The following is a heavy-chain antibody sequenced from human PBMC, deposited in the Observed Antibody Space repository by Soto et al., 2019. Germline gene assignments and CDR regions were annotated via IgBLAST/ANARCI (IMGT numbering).Heavy chain of an antibody. D-gene: IGHD2-15*01. Sequence: GASVKVSCKASGYTFTGYYMHWVRQAPEQGLEWMGWINPNSGGTNYAQKFQGWVTMTRDTSISTAYMELSRLRSDDTAVYYCARDFCSGGSCYRTLDLWGRGTLVTVSS. CDR1: GYTFTGYY. J-gene: IGHJ2*01. CDR2: INPNSGGT. V-gene: IGHV1-2*04. CDR3: ARDFCSGGSCYRTLDL.